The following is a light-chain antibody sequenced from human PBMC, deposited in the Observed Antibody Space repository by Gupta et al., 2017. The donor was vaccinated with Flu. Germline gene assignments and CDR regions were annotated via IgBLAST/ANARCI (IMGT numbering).Light chain of an antibody. J-gene: IGLJ3*02. CDR1: SSDVGGYNY. V-gene: IGLV2-14*01. CDR3: SSYTSSSPIG. Sequence: QSALTQPASVSRSPGPSITISCTGTSSDVGGYNYVSWYQQHPGKAPKLMIYEVSNRPSGVSNRFSGSKSGNTASLTISGLQAEDEADYYCSSYTSSSPIGFGGGTKLTVL. CDR2: EVS.